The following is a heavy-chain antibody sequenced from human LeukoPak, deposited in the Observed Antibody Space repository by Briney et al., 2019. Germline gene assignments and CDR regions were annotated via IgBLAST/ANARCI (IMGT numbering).Heavy chain of an antibody. V-gene: IGHV4-39*07. CDR2: IYYSGST. Sequence: SETLSLTCIVSGGSISSSSYYWGWIRQPPGKGLEWIGSIYYSGSTYYNPSLKSRVTISVDTSKNQFSLKLSSVTAADTAVYYCARSPSGVPDVWGKGTTVTISS. D-gene: IGHD4/OR15-4a*01. J-gene: IGHJ6*04. CDR1: GGSISSSSYY. CDR3: ARSPSGVPDV.